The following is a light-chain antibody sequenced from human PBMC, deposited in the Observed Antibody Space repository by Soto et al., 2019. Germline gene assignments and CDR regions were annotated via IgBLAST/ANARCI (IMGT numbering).Light chain of an antibody. J-gene: IGKJ5*01. CDR1: QSISSY. CDR2: AAS. V-gene: IGKV1-39*01. Sequence: IPLTQSPSSLSASVGDRVTITCRASQSISSYLNWYQQKPGKAPKLLIYAASSLQSGVPSRFSGSGSGTDFTLTISSLQPEDCAIYYCQQLNDYPITFGQGTRLEIK. CDR3: QQLNDYPIT.